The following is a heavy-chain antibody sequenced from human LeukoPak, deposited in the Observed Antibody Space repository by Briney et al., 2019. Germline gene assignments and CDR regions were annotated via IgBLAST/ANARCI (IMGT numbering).Heavy chain of an antibody. CDR3: AGALFSWAFDI. J-gene: IGHJ3*02. D-gene: IGHD3-10*02. V-gene: IGHV3-48*04. Sequence: GGSLRLSCAASGITFISYSMNWVRQAPGKGLEWVSYIDTSGTTIYYAGSVKGRFTISRDNAKKSLYLQMNSLRAEDTAAYYCAGALFSWAFDIWGQGTMVTVSS. CDR2: IDTSGTTI. CDR1: GITFISYS.